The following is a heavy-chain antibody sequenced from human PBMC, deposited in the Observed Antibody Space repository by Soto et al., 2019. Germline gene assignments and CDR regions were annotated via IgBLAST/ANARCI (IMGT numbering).Heavy chain of an antibody. V-gene: IGHV3-30-3*01. D-gene: IGHD3-10*01. CDR2: ISYDGSNK. J-gene: IGHJ4*02. Sequence: QVQLVESGGGVVQPGRSLRLSCAASGFTFSSYAMHWVRQAQGKGLEWVAVISYDGSNKYYADSVSGRFTISRDNSQNPLYLEMHGLRHNYTAVYYWARDPAPRYYGSVSYNYFDYWGQGTLVTVS. CDR1: GFTFSSYA. CDR3: ARDPAPRYYGSVSYNYFDY.